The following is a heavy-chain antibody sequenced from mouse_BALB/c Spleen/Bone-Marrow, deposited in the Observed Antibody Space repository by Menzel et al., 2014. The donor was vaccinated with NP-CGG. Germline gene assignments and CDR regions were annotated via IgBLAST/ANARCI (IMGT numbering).Heavy chain of an antibody. CDR2: IRNKATGYTK. D-gene: IGHD2-3*01. Sequence: EVNVVESGGGLVQPGGSLRLSCATSGFTFTDYYMSWVRQPPGKALAWLGFIRNKATGYTKEYSASVKGRFTISRENSQNIHYLQMIYLRADDSAAYYYARGIRRLLLDYWGQGTTLTVAS. V-gene: IGHV7-3*02. CDR3: ARGIRRLLLDY. J-gene: IGHJ2*01. CDR1: GFTFTDYY.